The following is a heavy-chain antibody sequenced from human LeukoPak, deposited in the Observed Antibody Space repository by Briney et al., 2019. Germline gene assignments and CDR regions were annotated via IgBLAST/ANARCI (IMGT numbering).Heavy chain of an antibody. CDR2: ISGSGGST. J-gene: IGHJ6*02. Sequence: PGGSLRLSCAASGFTFSSYAMSWVRQAPGKGLEWVSAISGSGGSTYYADSVKGRFTISRDNSKNTLYLQMNSLRAEDTAVYYCATFTGSSSSWSARIYYYYGMDVWGQGTTVTVSS. V-gene: IGHV3-23*01. D-gene: IGHD6-13*01. CDR3: ATFTGSSSSWSARIYYYYGMDV. CDR1: GFTFSSYA.